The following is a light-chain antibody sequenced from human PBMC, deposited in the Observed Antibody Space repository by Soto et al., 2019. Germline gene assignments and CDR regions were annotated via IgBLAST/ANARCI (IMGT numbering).Light chain of an antibody. Sequence: EIVLTQSPGTLSLSPGERATLSCRASQSVSSSYLAWYQQKPGQAPRLLIYGASSRATGIPDRFSGSGSGTDFTLTISRLEPEDFAVYYWQQDVRGFTFGPGTKVDIK. CDR3: QQDVRGFT. V-gene: IGKV3-20*01. J-gene: IGKJ3*01. CDR1: QSVSSSY. CDR2: GAS.